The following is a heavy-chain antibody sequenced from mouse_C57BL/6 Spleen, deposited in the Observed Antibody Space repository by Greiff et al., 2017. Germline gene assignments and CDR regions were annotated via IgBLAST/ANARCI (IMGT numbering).Heavy chain of an antibody. CDR1: GFTFSSYA. CDR3: TRYYGSGYYAMDY. D-gene: IGHD1-1*01. CDR2: ISSGGDYI. Sequence: DVQLVESGEGLVKPGGSLKLSCAASGFTFSSYAMSWVRQTPEKRLEWVAYISSGGDYIYYADTVKGRFTISRDNARNTLYLQMSSLKSEDTAMYYCTRYYGSGYYAMDYWGQGTSVTVSS. V-gene: IGHV5-9-1*02. J-gene: IGHJ4*01.